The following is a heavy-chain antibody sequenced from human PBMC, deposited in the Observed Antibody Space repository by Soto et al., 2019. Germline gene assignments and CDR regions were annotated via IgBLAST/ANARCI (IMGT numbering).Heavy chain of an antibody. J-gene: IGHJ4*02. CDR1: GGSISSGGYY. Sequence: SETLSLTCTVSGGSISSGGYYWSWIRQHPGKGLEWIGYFYYSGSTYYNPSLKSRVTISVDTSKNQFSLKLSSVAAADTAVYYCARGEGGCSSTSCYEYFDYWGQGTLVTVSS. V-gene: IGHV4-31*02. CDR3: ARGEGGCSSTSCYEYFDY. CDR2: FYYSGST. D-gene: IGHD2-2*01.